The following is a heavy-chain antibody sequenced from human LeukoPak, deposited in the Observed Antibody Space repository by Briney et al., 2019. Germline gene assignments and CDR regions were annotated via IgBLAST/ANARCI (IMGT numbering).Heavy chain of an antibody. J-gene: IGHJ5*02. CDR2: IYYSGGT. D-gene: IGHD1-26*01. V-gene: IGHV4-59*01. CDR3: ARVDSGSYYNGFDP. Sequence: SETLSLTCTVSGGSISSYYWSWIRQPPGKGLEWIDYIYYSGGTNYNPSLKSRVTISVDKSKNQFSLKLSSVTAADTAVYYCARVDSGSYYNGFDPWGQGTLVTVS. CDR1: GGSISSYY.